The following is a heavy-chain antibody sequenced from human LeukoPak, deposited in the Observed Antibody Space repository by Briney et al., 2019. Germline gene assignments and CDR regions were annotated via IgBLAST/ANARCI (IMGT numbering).Heavy chain of an antibody. J-gene: IGHJ4*02. V-gene: IGHV3-48*01. CDR3: AKGFYDFWSGPYL. CDR1: GFTFSSYS. D-gene: IGHD3-3*01. CDR2: ISSSSSTI. Sequence: GGSLRLSCAASGFTFSSYSMNWVRQAPGKGLEWVSYISSSSSTIYYADSVKGRFTISRDNSKNTLYLQMNSLRAEDTAVYYCAKGFYDFWSGPYLWGQGTLVTVSS.